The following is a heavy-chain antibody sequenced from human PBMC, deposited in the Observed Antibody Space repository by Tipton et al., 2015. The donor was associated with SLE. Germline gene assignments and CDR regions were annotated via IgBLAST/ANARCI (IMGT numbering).Heavy chain of an antibody. CDR1: GYTFTSYG. Sequence: QSGAEVKKPGASVKVSCKASGYTFTSYGISWVRQAPGQGLEWMGCISAYNGNTNYAQKLQGRVTMTTDTSTSTAYMELRSLRSDDTAVYYCARDLRYCTGGVCYTDDNWFDPWGQGTLVTVSS. D-gene: IGHD2-8*02. CDR2: ISAYNGNT. J-gene: IGHJ5*02. V-gene: IGHV1-18*01. CDR3: ARDLRYCTGGVCYTDDNWFDP.